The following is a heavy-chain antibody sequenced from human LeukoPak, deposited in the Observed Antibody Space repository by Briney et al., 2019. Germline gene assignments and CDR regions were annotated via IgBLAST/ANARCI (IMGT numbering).Heavy chain of an antibody. CDR1: GFTFSTYS. CDR2: ISSTSSYI. J-gene: IGHJ4*02. D-gene: IGHD3-10*01. CDR3: ARDISYGSPW. V-gene: IGHV3-21*01. Sequence: GGSLRLSCAASGFTFSTYSVNWVRQAPGKGLEWVSSISSTSSYIYYADSVKGRFTISRDNAKKSLYLQMNSLRAEDTAVYYCARDISYGSPWWGQGTLVTVSS.